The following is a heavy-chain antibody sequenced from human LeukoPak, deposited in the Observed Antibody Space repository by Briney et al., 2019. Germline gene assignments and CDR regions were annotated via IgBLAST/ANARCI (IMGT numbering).Heavy chain of an antibody. D-gene: IGHD3-10*01. J-gene: IGHJ4*02. CDR3: AKGVGSYKDIDY. Sequence: GGSLRLSCAASGFTFSSYAMSWVRQASGKGLEWVSVISGSGDTTYYADSVKGRFTIPRDNSKNTLFLQMNSLRAEDTAVYYCAKGVGSYKDIDYWGQGTLVTVSS. CDR2: ISGSGDTT. CDR1: GFTFSSYA. V-gene: IGHV3-23*01.